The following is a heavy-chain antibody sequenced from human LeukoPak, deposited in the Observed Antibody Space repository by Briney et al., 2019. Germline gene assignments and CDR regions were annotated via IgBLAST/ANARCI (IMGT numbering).Heavy chain of an antibody. Sequence: SETLSLTCAVYGGSFSGYYWSWIRQPPGKGLEWIGEINHSGSTNYNPSLKSRVTISVDTSKNQFSLKLSSVTAADTAVYYCASPRGYSYDWYYFDYWGQGTLVTVSS. CDR2: INHSGST. V-gene: IGHV4-34*01. CDR3: ASPRGYSYDWYYFDY. CDR1: GGSFSGYY. D-gene: IGHD5-18*01. J-gene: IGHJ4*02.